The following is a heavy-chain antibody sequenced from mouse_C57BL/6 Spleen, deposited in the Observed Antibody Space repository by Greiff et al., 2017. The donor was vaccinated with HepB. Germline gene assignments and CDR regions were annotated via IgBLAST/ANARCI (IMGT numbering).Heavy chain of an antibody. V-gene: IGHV5-17*01. CDR3: ARIGLHYSNYEFAY. CDR2: ISSGSSTI. Sequence: EVKVEESGGGLVKPGGSLKLSCAASGFTFSDYGMHWVRQAPEKGLEWVAYISSGSSTIYYADTVKGRFTISRDNAKNTLFLQMTSLRSEDTAMYYCARIGLHYSNYEFAYWGQGTLVTVSA. J-gene: IGHJ3*01. D-gene: IGHD2-5*01. CDR1: GFTFSDYG.